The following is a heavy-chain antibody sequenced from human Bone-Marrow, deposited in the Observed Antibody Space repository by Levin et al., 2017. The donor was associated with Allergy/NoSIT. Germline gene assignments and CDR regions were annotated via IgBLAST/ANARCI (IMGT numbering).Heavy chain of an antibody. CDR3: ARTDYDVFSGYYSFDF. CDR1: GYRFSSYW. Sequence: LGESLKISCQGSGYRFSSYWIAWVRQMPGKGLEWMGIIYPGDSDIRYSPSFKGQVTISADTSISTAFLQWNSLQASDNGLYFCARTDYDVFSGYYSFDFWGQGTLVTVSS. J-gene: IGHJ4*02. CDR2: IYPGDSDI. D-gene: IGHD3-3*01. V-gene: IGHV5-51*01.